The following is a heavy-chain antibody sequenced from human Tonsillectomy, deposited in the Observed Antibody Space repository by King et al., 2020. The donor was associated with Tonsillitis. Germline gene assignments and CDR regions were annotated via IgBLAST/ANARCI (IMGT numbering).Heavy chain of an antibody. CDR3: ARVYSGYDALDY. D-gene: IGHD5-12*01. CDR1: GGSISSSSHY. J-gene: IGHJ4*02. V-gene: IGHV4-39*02. CDR2: IYYSGST. Sequence: QLQESGPGLVKPSETLSLTCAVSGGSISSSSHYWGWIRQPPGKGLEWIGSIYYSGSTDYNPSLKSRVTISVDTSKKHFSLKLSSVTAADTAVYYCARVYSGYDALDYWGQGTLVTVSS.